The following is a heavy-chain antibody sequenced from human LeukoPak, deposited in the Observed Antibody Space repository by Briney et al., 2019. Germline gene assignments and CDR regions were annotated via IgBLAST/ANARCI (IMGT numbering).Heavy chain of an antibody. D-gene: IGHD5-18*01. Sequence: PGGSLRLSCAASGFTFSNAWMNWVRQAPGKGLEWVSWISTSGSTLNYADSVKGRFTVSRDNARNSLYLQMNSLRAEDTAVYYCARDGPGYSFDYWGQGTLVTVSS. J-gene: IGHJ4*02. CDR2: ISTSGSTL. CDR3: ARDGPGYSFDY. CDR1: GFTFSNAW. V-gene: IGHV3-48*04.